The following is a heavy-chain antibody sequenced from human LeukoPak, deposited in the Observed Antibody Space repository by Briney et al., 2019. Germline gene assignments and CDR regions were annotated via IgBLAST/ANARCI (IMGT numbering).Heavy chain of an antibody. CDR3: AKDSGLVSGAYFDY. D-gene: IGHD6-19*01. J-gene: IGHJ4*02. CDR2: IRYDGSNK. Sequence: PGGSLRLSCAASGFTFSSYGMHWVRQAPGKGLEWVAFIRYDGSNKYYADSVKGRFTISRDNSKNTLYLQMNSLRAEDTAVYYCAKDSGLVSGAYFDYWGQGTLVTVSS. CDR1: GFTFSSYG. V-gene: IGHV3-30*02.